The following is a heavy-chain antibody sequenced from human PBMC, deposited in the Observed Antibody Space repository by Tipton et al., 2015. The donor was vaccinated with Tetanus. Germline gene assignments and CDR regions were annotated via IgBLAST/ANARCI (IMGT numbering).Heavy chain of an antibody. V-gene: IGHV4-34*01. CDR2: INHSGST. CDR3: ARGVWFGELGY. CDR1: GGSFSGYY. J-gene: IGHJ4*02. D-gene: IGHD3-10*01. Sequence: TLSLTCAVYGGSFSGYYWSWIRQPPGKGLEWIGEINHSGSTNYNPPLKSRVTISGDTSKNQFSLKLSSVTAADTAVYYCARGVWFGELGYWGQGSLVTVSS.